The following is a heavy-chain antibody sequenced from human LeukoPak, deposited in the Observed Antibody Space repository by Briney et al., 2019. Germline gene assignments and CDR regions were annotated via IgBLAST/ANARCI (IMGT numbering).Heavy chain of an antibody. D-gene: IGHD6-13*01. CDR1: RYTFTSYG. V-gene: IGHV1-18*04. Sequence: SVTVSCKASRYTFTSYGIRWVRQAPGQGLEGMGLISAYNVNTNYAQKLQGRVTMTTETSTSTAYMELRRLRSDDTAVYSCARGYSSSWYRVDFDSWGQGTLVTVSS. CDR3: ARGYSSSWYRVDFDS. J-gene: IGHJ4*02. CDR2: ISAYNVNT.